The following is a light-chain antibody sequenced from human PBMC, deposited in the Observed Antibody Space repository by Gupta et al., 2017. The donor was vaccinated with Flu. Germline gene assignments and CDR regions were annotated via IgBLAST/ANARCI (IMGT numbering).Light chain of an antibody. CDR2: WTS. CDR1: DSVRNW. CDR3: QQFNSYWT. J-gene: IGKJ1*01. V-gene: IGKV1-5*03. Sequence: ISCRARDSVRNWLAWYQQKPGKAPKLLISWTSTLESGVPSRFSGSGSGTEFTLTISSLQPDDFGTYYCQQFNSYWTFGQGTKVEIK.